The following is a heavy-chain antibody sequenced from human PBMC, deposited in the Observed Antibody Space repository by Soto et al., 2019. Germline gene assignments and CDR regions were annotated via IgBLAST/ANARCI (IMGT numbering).Heavy chain of an antibody. D-gene: IGHD6-13*01. CDR3: ARIAAAGTNFDY. Sequence: ASVKVSCKASGFTFTSSAMQWVRQARGQRLEWIGWIVVGSGNTNYAQKFQERVTITRDMSTSTAYMELSSLRSEDTAVYYCARIAAAGTNFDYWGQGTLVTVSS. V-gene: IGHV1-58*02. CDR1: GFTFTSSA. J-gene: IGHJ4*02. CDR2: IVVGSGNT.